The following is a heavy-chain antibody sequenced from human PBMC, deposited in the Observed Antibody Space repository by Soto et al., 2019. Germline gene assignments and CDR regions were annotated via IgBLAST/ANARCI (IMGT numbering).Heavy chain of an antibody. D-gene: IGHD3-10*01. CDR1: GGSFSGYY. CDR3: ARETMVRGHNWFAP. V-gene: IGHV4-34*01. CDR2: INHSGST. Sequence: SETLSLTCAVYGGSFSGYYWSWIRQPPGKGLEWIGEINHSGSTNYNPSLKSRVTISVDTSKNQFSLKLSSVTAADTAVYYCARETMVRGHNWFAPWGQGTLVTVSS. J-gene: IGHJ5*02.